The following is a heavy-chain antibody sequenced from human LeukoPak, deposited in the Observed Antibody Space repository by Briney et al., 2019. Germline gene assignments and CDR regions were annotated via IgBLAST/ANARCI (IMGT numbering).Heavy chain of an antibody. CDR3: ARGGGYYDSSGIGLNP. J-gene: IGHJ5*02. V-gene: IGHV4-39*07. CDR2: IYYSGST. Sequence: SETLSLTCTVSGGSISSSSYYWGWIRQPPGKGLEWIGSIYYSGSTYYNPSLKSRVTISVDTSKNQFSLKLSSVTAADTAVYYCARGGGYYDSSGIGLNPWGQGTLVTVSS. CDR1: GGSISSSSYY. D-gene: IGHD3-22*01.